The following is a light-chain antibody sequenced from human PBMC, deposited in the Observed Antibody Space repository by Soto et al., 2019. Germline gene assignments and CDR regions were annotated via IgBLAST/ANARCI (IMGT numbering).Light chain of an antibody. CDR2: EVT. Sequence: QSALTQPASVSGSPGQSITISCTGTRSDVGGYNYVSWYQQHPGKAPKLIIYEVTSRPSGVSNRFSGSKSGTTASLTISGLQAEDEADYYCSSYTFTSTGVFGGGTQLTVL. CDR3: SSYTFTSTGV. CDR1: RSDVGGYNY. V-gene: IGLV2-14*01. J-gene: IGLJ3*02.